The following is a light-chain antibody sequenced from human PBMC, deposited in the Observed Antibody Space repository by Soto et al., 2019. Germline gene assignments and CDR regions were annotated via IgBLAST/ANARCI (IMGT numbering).Light chain of an antibody. V-gene: IGLV2-23*02. CDR1: SSDVGSYNL. CDR2: EVS. Sequence: QSALTQPASVSGSPGQSITISCTGSSSDVGSYNLVSWYQQHPGKAPKLMIYEVSKRPSGVSNRFSGSKSGNTASLTISGFQAEDEADYYCCSYVGSSTFVVFGGGTKVTVL. CDR3: CSYVGSSTFVV. J-gene: IGLJ2*01.